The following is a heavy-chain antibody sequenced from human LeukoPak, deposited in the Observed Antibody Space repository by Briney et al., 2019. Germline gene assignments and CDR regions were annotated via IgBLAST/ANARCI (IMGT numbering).Heavy chain of an antibody. CDR2: ISAYNGNT. J-gene: IGHJ4*02. CDR1: GYTFTSYG. D-gene: IGHD1-26*01. CDR3: ARDRYSGSYFDY. Sequence: ASVKVSCKASGYTFTSYGISWVRQAPGQGLEWMGWISAYNGNTNYAQKLQGRVTMTTDTSTSTAYMELRSLRFDDTAVYYCARDRYSGSYFDYWGQGTLVTVSS. V-gene: IGHV1-18*01.